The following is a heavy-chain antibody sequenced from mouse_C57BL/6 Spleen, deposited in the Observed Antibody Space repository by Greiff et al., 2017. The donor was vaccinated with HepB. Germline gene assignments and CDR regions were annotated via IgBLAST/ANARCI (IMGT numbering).Heavy chain of an antibody. J-gene: IGHJ3*01. CDR3: ARENYGNPAWFAY. V-gene: IGHV1-55*01. CDR1: GYTFTSSW. D-gene: IGHD2-1*01. CDR2: IYPGSGST. Sequence: QVQLQQPGAELVKPGASVKMSCKASGYTFTSSWITWVKQRPGQGLEWIGDIYPGSGSTNYNEKFKSKATLTVDTSSSTAYMQLSSLTSEDSAVYYCARENYGNPAWFAYWGQGTLVTVSA.